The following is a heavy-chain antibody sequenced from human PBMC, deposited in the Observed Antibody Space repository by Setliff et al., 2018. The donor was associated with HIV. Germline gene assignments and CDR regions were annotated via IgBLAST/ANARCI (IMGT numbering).Heavy chain of an antibody. D-gene: IGHD1-1*01. Sequence: PSETLSLTCTVSGDSVSSRSYYWSWIRQPPGKGLEWIGYIYYSGSTNYNPSLKSRVTIPVDTSKNHFSLKLRSATAADTAVYYCAQLGMVDDFDYWGQGTLVTVS. CDR2: IYYSGST. CDR1: GDSVSSRSYY. J-gene: IGHJ4*02. V-gene: IGHV4-61*03. CDR3: AQLGMVDDFDY.